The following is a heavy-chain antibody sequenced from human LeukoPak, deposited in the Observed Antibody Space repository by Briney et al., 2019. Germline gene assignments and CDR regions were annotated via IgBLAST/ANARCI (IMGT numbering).Heavy chain of an antibody. CDR3: ARVVYSGDYSQGFDI. V-gene: IGHV3-66*01. Sequence: GGSLRLSCAASGLTVSGNFMSWVRQAPGKGPEWVSVIYSGGSTYYADSVKGRFTISRDNSKNTLYLVMNSLRAENTAVYYCARVVYSGDYSQGFDIWGQGTMVTVSS. J-gene: IGHJ3*02. CDR1: GLTVSGNF. D-gene: IGHD1-26*01. CDR2: IYSGGST.